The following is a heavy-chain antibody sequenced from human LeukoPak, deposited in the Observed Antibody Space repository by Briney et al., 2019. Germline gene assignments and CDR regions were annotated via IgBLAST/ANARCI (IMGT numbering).Heavy chain of an antibody. CDR1: GGSFSGYY. Sequence: SETLSLTCAVYGGSFSGYYWRWLRQPPGKGLEWSGEINHSGSTNYNPSLKSRVTISVDPSKNQFSLKLSSVTAADTAVYYCARAQQQGHIVVVVAAPYGDYYDYWGQGTLVTVSS. CDR3: ARAQQQGHIVVVVAAPYGDYYDY. V-gene: IGHV4-34*01. D-gene: IGHD2-15*01. CDR2: INHSGST. J-gene: IGHJ4*02.